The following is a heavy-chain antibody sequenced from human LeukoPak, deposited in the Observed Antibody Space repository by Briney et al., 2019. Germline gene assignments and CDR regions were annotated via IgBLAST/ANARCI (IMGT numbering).Heavy chain of an antibody. CDR2: ISAYNGNT. V-gene: IGHV1-18*01. CDR1: GYTFTNYD. J-gene: IGHJ4*02. CDR3: ARGYYYGSGSYRSPFDY. Sequence: ASVKVSCKASGYTFTNYDISWVRQAPGQGLEWMGWISAYNGNTNYAQKLQGRVTMTTDTSTSTAYMELRSLRSDDTAVYYCARGYYYGSGSYRSPFDYWGQGTLVTVSS. D-gene: IGHD3-10*01.